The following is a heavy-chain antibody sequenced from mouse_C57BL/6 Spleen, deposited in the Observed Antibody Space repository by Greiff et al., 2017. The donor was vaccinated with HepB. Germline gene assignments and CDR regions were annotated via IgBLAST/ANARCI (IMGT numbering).Heavy chain of an antibody. CDR2: ISSGSSTI. V-gene: IGHV5-17*01. D-gene: IGHD1-1*01. Sequence: EVQRVESGGGLVKPGGSLKLSCAASGFTFRDYGMHWVRQAPEKGLEWVAYISSGSSTIYYADTVKGRFTISRDNAKNTLFLQMTSLRSEDTAMYYCARAIYYGTSYAMDHWGQGISVTVS. CDR1: GFTFRDYG. CDR3: ARAIYYGTSYAMDH. J-gene: IGHJ4*01.